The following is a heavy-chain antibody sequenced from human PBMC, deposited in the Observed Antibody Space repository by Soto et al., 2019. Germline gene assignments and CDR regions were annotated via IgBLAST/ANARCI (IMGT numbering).Heavy chain of an antibody. Sequence: GGSLRLSCAASGFTFTRYSMNWVRQAPGKGLEWVSSISSTTNYIYHGDSMKGRFTISRDNAKNSLYLEMNSLRAEDTAVYYCVRESEDLTSNFDYWGQGTLVTVSS. J-gene: IGHJ4*02. CDR2: ISSTTNYI. CDR1: GFTFTRYS. CDR3: VRESEDLTSNFDY. V-gene: IGHV3-21*06.